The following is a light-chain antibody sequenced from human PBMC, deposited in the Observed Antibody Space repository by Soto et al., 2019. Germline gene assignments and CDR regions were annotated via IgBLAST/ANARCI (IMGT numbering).Light chain of an antibody. J-gene: IGKJ1*01. CDR2: GAS. Sequence: IVMTQSPATLSVSPGERATLSCRASQSVGSYLAWYQQKPGQAPRLFIYGASTRATGIPGRFSGSGSGTEFTLTISSLQSEDFAVYYCQQYNNWPPGTFGQGTKVEIK. V-gene: IGKV3-15*01. CDR3: QQYNNWPPGT. CDR1: QSVGSY.